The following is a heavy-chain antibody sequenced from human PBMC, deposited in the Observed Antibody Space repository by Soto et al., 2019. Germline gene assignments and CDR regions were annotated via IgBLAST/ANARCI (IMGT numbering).Heavy chain of an antibody. D-gene: IGHD3-22*01. V-gene: IGHV4-4*02. CDR3: ARTRYYWEKSGYYFSYHFDD. CDR1: GVTFTSNNW. CDR2: IYYSGST. Sequence: TRSLTCAFSGVTFTSNNWWTWLRQPPRQGLEWIGEIYYSGSTKYNPSLKSRVTISVDTSKNQFSLKLSSVTAADTAVYYCARTRYYWEKSGYYFSYHFDDWGGGTLVTASS. J-gene: IGHJ4*02.